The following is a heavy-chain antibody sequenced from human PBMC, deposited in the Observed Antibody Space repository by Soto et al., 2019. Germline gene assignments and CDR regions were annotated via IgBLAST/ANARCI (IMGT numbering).Heavy chain of an antibody. J-gene: IGHJ6*02. CDR1: GGSFSGYY. CDR2: INHSGST. Sequence: SETLSLTCAVYGGSFSGYYWSWIRQPPGKGLEWIGEINHSGSTNYNPSLKSRVTISVDTSKNQFSLKLSSVTAADTAVYYCARLRLAAAGTYYYYYGMDVWCPGPTVTVSS. D-gene: IGHD6-13*01. CDR3: ARLRLAAAGTYYYYYGMDV. V-gene: IGHV4-34*01.